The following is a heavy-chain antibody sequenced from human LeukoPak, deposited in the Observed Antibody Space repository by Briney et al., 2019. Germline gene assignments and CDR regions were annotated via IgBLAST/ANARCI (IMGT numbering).Heavy chain of an antibody. V-gene: IGHV5-10-1*01. CDR2: IGPSDSYT. D-gene: IGHD3-9*01. CDR1: GYSFTLYW. Sequence: GESLKISCKGSGYSFTLYWISWVRQMPGKGVEWMGRIGPSDSYTNYSPSFQGHVTISADESISTAYLQWSSLKASDTAMYYCARYYDILTGYYGYYYYGMDVWGQGTTVTVSS. J-gene: IGHJ6*02. CDR3: ARYYDILTGYYGYYYYGMDV.